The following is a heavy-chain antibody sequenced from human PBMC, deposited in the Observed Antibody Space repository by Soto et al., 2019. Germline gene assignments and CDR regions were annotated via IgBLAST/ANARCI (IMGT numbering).Heavy chain of an antibody. V-gene: IGHV4-31*03. Sequence: SETLSLTCTVSGVTVSSDAYYWSWIRQHPGKGLEWIGNIYRTGSTYYSPSLKSRVVISLDTSNNQFSLTLTSVTAADTAVYYCARYRFSGNKWSKFDYRGRGTLVTVSS. J-gene: IGHJ4*02. CDR2: IYRTGST. D-gene: IGHD3-16*02. CDR1: GVTVSSDAYY. CDR3: ARYRFSGNKWSKFDY.